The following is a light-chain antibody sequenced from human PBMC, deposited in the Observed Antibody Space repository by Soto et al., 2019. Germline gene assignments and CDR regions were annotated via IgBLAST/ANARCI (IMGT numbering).Light chain of an antibody. J-gene: IGLJ2*01. CDR1: SSDVGGYNY. V-gene: IGLV2-14*01. CDR2: DVS. CDR3: SSYTSSSTRAVV. Sequence: QSALTQPASVSGSPGQSITISCTGTSSDVGGYNYVSWHQQHPGKAPKLMIYDVSNRPSGVSNRFSGSKSGNTASLTISGLQAEDEADYYCSSYTSSSTRAVVFGRGTKLTVL.